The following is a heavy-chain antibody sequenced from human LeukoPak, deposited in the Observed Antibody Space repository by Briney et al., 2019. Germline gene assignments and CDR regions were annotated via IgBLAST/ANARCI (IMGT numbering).Heavy chain of an antibody. CDR3: AGGQGWHFDL. V-gene: IGHV3-7*01. CDR2: IRQDGSDE. Sequence: GGSLRLSRAASGISLSSLWMSWFRQAPGKGLEWVADIRQDGSDEHYVASVKGRFTISRDSTSLFLQMNSLRAEDTAVYYCAGGQGWHFDLWGRGPLIIVSS. J-gene: IGHJ2*01. CDR1: GISLSSLW. D-gene: IGHD2-15*01.